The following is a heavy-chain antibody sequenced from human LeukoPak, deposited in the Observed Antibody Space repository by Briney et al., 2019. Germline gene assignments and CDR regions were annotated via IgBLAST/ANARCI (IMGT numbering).Heavy chain of an antibody. CDR1: GFTFSSYA. V-gene: IGHV3-23*01. CDR2: TRSTGVST. J-gene: IGHJ4*02. Sequence: RPGGSLRLSCAASGFTFSSYAMNWVRQASGKGLEWVSGTRSTGVSTFYADSVKGRFTVSRDNSKNTLSLQMNSLRAEDTAVYYCAKDPGVVPAHYFDYWGQGTLVTVSS. CDR3: AKDPGVVPAHYFDY. D-gene: IGHD2-2*01.